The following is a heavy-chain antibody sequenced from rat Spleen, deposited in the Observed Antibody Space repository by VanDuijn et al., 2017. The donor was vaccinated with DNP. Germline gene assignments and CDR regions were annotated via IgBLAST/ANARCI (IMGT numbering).Heavy chain of an antibody. CDR2: ITISGSRT. CDR1: GFTFSNYY. CDR3: ARPNYYAGSYPHY. Sequence: EVQLVESGGGLVQPGRSLKLSCAASGFTFSNYYMAWVRQAPKKGLEWVATITISGSRTYYPDSVKGRFTVSRDDAKSTLYLQMNRLRSEDMATYYCARPNYYAGSYPHYWGQGVMVTVSS. D-gene: IGHD1-12*02. J-gene: IGHJ2*01. V-gene: IGHV5-22*01.